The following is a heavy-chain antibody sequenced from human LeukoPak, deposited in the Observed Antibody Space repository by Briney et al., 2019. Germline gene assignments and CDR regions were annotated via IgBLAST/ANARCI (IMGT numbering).Heavy chain of an antibody. CDR3: ARGGYGGNSWYNY. CDR2: INHSGST. CDR1: GGSFSGYY. D-gene: IGHD4-23*01. J-gene: IGHJ4*02. V-gene: IGHV4-34*01. Sequence: PSETLSLTCAVYGGSFSGYYWSWIRQPPGKGLEWIGEINHSGSTNYNPSLKSRVTISVDTSKNQFSLKLSSVTAADTAVYYCARGGYGGNSWYNYWGQGTLVTVSS.